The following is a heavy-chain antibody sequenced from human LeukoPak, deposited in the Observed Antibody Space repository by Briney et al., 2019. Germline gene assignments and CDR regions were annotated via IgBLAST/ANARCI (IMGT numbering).Heavy chain of an antibody. V-gene: IGHV1-2*02. CDR2: INPNSGDT. CDR1: GYTFTGYY. Sequence: ASVKVSCKASGYTFTGYYMHWVRQAPGQGLEWMGWINPNSGDTNYAQTFQGRVTMTRDTSISTAYVELSRLRSDDTAVYYCARPLTIGGFSFDIWGQGTTVTVSS. CDR3: ARPLTIGGFSFDI. D-gene: IGHD3-16*01. J-gene: IGHJ3*02.